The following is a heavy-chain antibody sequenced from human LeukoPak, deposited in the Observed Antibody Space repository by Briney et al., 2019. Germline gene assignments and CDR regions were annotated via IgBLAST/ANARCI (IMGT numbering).Heavy chain of an antibody. CDR1: GFTFSTYW. D-gene: IGHD3-10*01. Sequence: PGGSLRLSCAASGFTFSTYWMTWVRQAPGKGLEWVTNIKQDGSEKYYVDSVKGRFTISRDNAKNSLYLQMNSLRAEDTAVYYCARKSNYGLLWGHGTLVTVSS. CDR2: IKQDGSEK. CDR3: ARKSNYGLL. J-gene: IGHJ4*01. V-gene: IGHV3-7*05.